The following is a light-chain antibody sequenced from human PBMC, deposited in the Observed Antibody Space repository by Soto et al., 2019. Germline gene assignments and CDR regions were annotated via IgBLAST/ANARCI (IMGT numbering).Light chain of an antibody. J-gene: IGKJ1*01. CDR3: QQYGSSGT. Sequence: EIVLTQSPGTLSLSPGERAILSCRASQSIRNNYLAWYQQKPGQAPRLLIYGASNRATGIPDRFSGSGSGTDFTLTISRLEPEDFAVYYCQQYGSSGTFGQGTKVEIK. CDR1: QSIRNNY. V-gene: IGKV3-20*01. CDR2: GAS.